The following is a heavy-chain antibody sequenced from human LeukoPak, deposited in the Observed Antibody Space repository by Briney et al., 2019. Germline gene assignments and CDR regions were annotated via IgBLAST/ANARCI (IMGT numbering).Heavy chain of an antibody. CDR3: ARRGGGDYDDNLDH. D-gene: IGHD4-17*01. CDR1: GFSFTNYW. J-gene: IGHJ4*02. CDR2: IYPRDSDA. V-gene: IGHV5-51*01. Sequence: GESLQISCKTLGFSFTNYWIDWVRPMPGKGLEWMGTIYPRDSDARYSPTFQGQVTISVDKSINTAYLQWSSLKAPDTAIYYCARRGGGDYDDNLDHWGQGTLLTVSS.